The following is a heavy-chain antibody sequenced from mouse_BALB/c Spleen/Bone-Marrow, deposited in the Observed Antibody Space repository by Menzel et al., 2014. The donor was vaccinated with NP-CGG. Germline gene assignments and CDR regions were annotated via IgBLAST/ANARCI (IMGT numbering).Heavy chain of an antibody. CDR3: GRCTLYVYNISWFHY. D-gene: IGHD1-3*01. CDR2: IHPSDSET. CDR1: GYSFTSYW. Sequence: LQESGAELVRPGASVKLSCKASGYSFTSYWMNWVKQRPGQGLEWIGMIHPSDSETRLNQKFKDKATLTVDKSSSEGYIQLNRPTSEDYAVYFCGRCTLYVYNISWFHYWGQGILVTISA. J-gene: IGHJ3*01. V-gene: IGHV1S82*01.